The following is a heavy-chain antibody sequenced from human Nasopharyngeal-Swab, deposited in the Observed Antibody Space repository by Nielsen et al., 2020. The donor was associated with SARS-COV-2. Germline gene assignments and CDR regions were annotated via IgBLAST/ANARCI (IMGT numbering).Heavy chain of an antibody. V-gene: IGHV5-51*01. CDR1: GYSFSTYW. CDR2: IYPGDSTT. Sequence: GEFLKISCQGSGYSFSTYWIGWVRQMPGKGLEWMGIIYPGDSTTKYRPSFQGQVTISADKSISTAYLQWSSLKASDTAMYFCARLYGGYVDYWGQGTLVTVSS. D-gene: IGHD4/OR15-4a*01. J-gene: IGHJ4*02. CDR3: ARLYGGYVDY.